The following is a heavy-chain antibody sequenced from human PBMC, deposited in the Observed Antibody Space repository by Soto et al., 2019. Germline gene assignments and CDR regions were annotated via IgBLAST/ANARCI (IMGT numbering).Heavy chain of an antibody. CDR1: AGSISGYY. Sequence: SETLSLTCTVSAGSISGYYWSWIRQPPGKELELIAYIFYDGSTYYNPSLKSRVTISADTSKNQFSLKLRSVTAADTAVYYCARERLAVAGKGGWFDPWGQETLVTVSS. CDR2: IFYDGST. V-gene: IGHV4-4*08. D-gene: IGHD6-19*01. J-gene: IGHJ5*02. CDR3: ARERLAVAGKGGWFDP.